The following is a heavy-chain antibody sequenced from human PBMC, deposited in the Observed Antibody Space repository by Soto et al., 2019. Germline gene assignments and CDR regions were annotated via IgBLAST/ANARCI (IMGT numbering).Heavy chain of an antibody. CDR3: ARGRGGLRRRGYSGYDYSYYYYYMDV. CDR1: GGSFSGYY. J-gene: IGHJ6*03. CDR2: INHSGST. Sequence: SETLSLTCAVYGGSFSGYYWSWIRQPPGKGLEWIGEINHSGSTNYNPSLKSRVTISVDTSKNQFSLKLSSVTAADTAVYYCARGRGGLRRRGYSGYDYSYYYYYMDVWGKGTTVTVSS. D-gene: IGHD5-12*01. V-gene: IGHV4-34*01.